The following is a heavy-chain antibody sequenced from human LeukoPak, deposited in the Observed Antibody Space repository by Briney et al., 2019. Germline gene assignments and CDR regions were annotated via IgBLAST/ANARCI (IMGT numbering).Heavy chain of an antibody. CDR1: DFTFSSYS. J-gene: IGHJ4*02. CDR3: AKAEAKQPWLLFGY. CDR2: ISSGRSHT. D-gene: IGHD5-18*01. V-gene: IGHV3-21*01. Sequence: GGSLRLSCAASDFTFSSYSMNWVRQAPGKGLEWVSSISSGRSHTNYADSVKGRFTVSRDYAKNSLYLQMNSLRVEDTAVYYCAKAEAKQPWLLFGYWGQGTLVTVSS.